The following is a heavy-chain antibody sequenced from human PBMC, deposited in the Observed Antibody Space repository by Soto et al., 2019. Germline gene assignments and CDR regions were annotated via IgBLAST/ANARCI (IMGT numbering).Heavy chain of an antibody. J-gene: IGHJ6*03. CDR1: GFTFDDYA. V-gene: IGHV3-9*01. D-gene: IGHD4-17*01. CDR2: ISWNSGSI. CDR3: AKSYYGDYYYYYYMDV. Sequence: GGSLRLSCAASGFTFDDYAMHWVRQAPGKGLEWVSGISWNSGSIGYADSVKGRFTISRDNAKNSLYLQMNGLRAEDTALYYCAKSYYGDYYYYYYMDVWGKGTTVTVS.